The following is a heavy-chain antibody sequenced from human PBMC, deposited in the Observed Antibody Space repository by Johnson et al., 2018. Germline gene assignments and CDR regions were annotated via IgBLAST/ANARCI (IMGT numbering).Heavy chain of an antibody. CDR1: GFTFSSYS. V-gene: IGHV3-48*02. J-gene: IGHJ6*02. Sequence: VESGGSLRLSCAASGFTFSSYSMNWVRQAPGKGLEWVSYISSSSSTIYYADSVKGRLTISRDNAKNSLYLQMNSLRDEDTAVYYCARVPYVDTAMAIYYYYGMDVWGQGTTVTVSS. CDR3: ARVPYVDTAMAIYYYYGMDV. D-gene: IGHD5-18*01. CDR2: ISSSSSTI.